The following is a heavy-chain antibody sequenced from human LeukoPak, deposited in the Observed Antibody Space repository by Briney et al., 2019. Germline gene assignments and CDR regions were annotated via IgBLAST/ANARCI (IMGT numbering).Heavy chain of an antibody. J-gene: IGHJ4*02. CDR3: AKDKNVSSGYILDY. CDR2: IWYDGSNK. D-gene: IGHD3-22*01. Sequence: QAGGSLRLSCAASGFTFSSHGMHWVCQAPGKGLECVAVIWYDGSNKHYADSVKGRFTISRDNSKNSLYLQMHSLRAQDTAVYYCAKDKNVSSGYILDYWAQGTLVTVSS. V-gene: IGHV3-33*06. CDR1: GFTFSSHG.